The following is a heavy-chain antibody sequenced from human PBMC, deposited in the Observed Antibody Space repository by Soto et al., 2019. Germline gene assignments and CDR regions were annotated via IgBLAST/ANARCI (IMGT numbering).Heavy chain of an antibody. D-gene: IGHD3-10*01. CDR2: MNPNSGNT. CDR1: GYTFTSYD. J-gene: IGHJ4*02. V-gene: IGHV1-8*01. Sequence: QVQLVQSGAEVKKPGASVKVSCKASGYTFTSYDINWVRQATGQGLEWMGWMNPNSGNTGYAQKFQGRVTMTRKTSISTAYMELSSLRSEDTAVYYCARRYQAFGKYYFDYWGQGTLVTVSS. CDR3: ARRYQAFGKYYFDY.